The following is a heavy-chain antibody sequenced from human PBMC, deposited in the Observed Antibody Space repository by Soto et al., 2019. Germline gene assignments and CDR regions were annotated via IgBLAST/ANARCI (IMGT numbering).Heavy chain of an antibody. V-gene: IGHV5-51*01. Sequence: GESLKISCKGSGYSFTSYWIGWVRQMPGKGLEWMGIIYPGDSDTRYSPSFQGQVTISADKSISTAYLQWSSLKASDTAMYYCARRSDSSVPDYYYYYGMDVWGQGTTVTVSS. CDR1: GYSFTSYW. CDR3: ARRSDSSVPDYYYYYGMDV. D-gene: IGHD3-22*01. CDR2: IYPGDSDT. J-gene: IGHJ6*02.